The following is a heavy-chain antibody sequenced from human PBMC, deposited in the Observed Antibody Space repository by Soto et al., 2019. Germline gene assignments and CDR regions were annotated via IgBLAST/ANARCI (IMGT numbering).Heavy chain of an antibody. CDR1: GFNFNNYA. Sequence: EVQLLESGGGSVQPGGSLRLSCATSGFNFNNYAMSWVRQAPGKGLEWVSGISGNGNNIYSADSVKGRFTISRDNSRNTLYLQMASLITEDNAIYYGAKAARRFAQGSWDGVYSFDSWGQGTQVTVSA. CDR2: ISGNGNNI. CDR3: AKAARRFAQGSWDGVYSFDS. D-gene: IGHD3-3*01. V-gene: IGHV3-23*01. J-gene: IGHJ4*02.